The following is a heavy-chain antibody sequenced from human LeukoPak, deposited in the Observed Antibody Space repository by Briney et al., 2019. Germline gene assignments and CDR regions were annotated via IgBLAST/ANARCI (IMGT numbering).Heavy chain of an antibody. CDR1: AFTFTSSA. CDR3: ARGRDPSRPDAFNI. D-gene: IGHD2-21*02. Sequence: ASVKVSCKASAFTFTSSAMQWVRQARGQRLEWRGWIVVGSGNTNYAQKFRERVTITRDMYTSTAYMELSSLRSEDTAVYYCARGRDPSRPDAFNIWGQGTMVTVSS. J-gene: IGHJ3*02. CDR2: IVVGSGNT. V-gene: IGHV1-58*02.